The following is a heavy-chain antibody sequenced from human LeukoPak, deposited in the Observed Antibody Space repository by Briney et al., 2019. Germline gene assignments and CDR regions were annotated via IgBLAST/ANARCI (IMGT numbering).Heavy chain of an antibody. CDR1: GYTFTSYG. V-gene: IGHV1-18*01. J-gene: IGHJ4*02. Sequence: ASVKVSCTASGYTFTSYGISWVRQAPGQGLEWMGWINPYNGNTDYAQNFQGGVTMTTDTSTSTAYMELRSLSSDDTAVYYCARGHYYDSSGYYRPCDYWGQGTLVTVSS. D-gene: IGHD3-22*01. CDR3: ARGHYYDSSGYYRPCDY. CDR2: INPYNGNT.